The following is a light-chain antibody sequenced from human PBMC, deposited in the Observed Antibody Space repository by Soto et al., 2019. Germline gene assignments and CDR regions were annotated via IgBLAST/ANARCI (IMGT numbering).Light chain of an antibody. J-gene: IGKJ1*01. V-gene: IGKV1-27*01. CDR1: QGISNY. Sequence: DIQMTQSPASLSASLGDRVTITCRASQGISNYLAWYQQKPGKVPKVLIYAASTLQSGGQSRFSGSGSGTDFTLTISSLQPEDVATYYCQKYDKAPWTFGQGTKVEIK. CDR2: AAS. CDR3: QKYDKAPWT.